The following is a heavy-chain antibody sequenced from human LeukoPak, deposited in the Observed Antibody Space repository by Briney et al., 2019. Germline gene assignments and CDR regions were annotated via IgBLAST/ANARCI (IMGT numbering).Heavy chain of an antibody. CDR2: ISAYSGNT. J-gene: IGHJ1*01. CDR1: NYTFTSYP. V-gene: IGHV1-18*01. D-gene: IGHD6-6*01. CDR3: TRGSSSQYFQH. Sequence: ASVKVSCKASNYTFTSYPISWVRQATGQGLEWMGWISAYSGNTNCAQKVQGRVTMTTDTSTNTAYMELASLRPDDTAIYYCTRGSSSQYFQHWGQGTLVTVSS.